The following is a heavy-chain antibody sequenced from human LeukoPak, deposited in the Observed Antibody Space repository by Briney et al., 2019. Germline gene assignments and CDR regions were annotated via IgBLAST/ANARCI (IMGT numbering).Heavy chain of an antibody. J-gene: IGHJ4*02. D-gene: IGHD2-8*01. Sequence: SETLSLTCTASGGSISSYYWSWIRQPPGKGLEWIGSIHTSGRSNYNPSLKSGVTISVDTSNNQFSLSLSAVTAADTAVYFCARDSGRCSLKLLQFDYWGRGSLVTVSS. CDR2: IHTSGRS. V-gene: IGHV4-4*09. CDR3: ARDSGRCSLKLLQFDY. CDR1: GGSISSYY.